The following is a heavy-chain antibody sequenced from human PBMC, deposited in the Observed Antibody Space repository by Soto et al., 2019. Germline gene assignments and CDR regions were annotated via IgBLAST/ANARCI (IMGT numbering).Heavy chain of an antibody. CDR2: ISGSGFST. D-gene: IGHD3-16*01. V-gene: IGHV3-23*01. CDR1: GFTFNTYA. Sequence: GGSLRLSCAASGFTFNTYAMSCVRQAPGQGLEWVSAISGSGFSTYYADSVKGRFSISSDSSKNTLFLQMNSLRADDTAVYFCATFTFGRPFDTWGQGTMVTVSS. CDR3: ATFTFGRPFDT. J-gene: IGHJ3*02.